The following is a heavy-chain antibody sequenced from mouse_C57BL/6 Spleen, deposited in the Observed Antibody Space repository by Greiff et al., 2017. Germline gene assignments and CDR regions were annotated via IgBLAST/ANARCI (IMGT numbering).Heavy chain of an antibody. CDR3: ARTGTIAY. J-gene: IGHJ3*01. CDR1: GYAFSSSW. CDR2: IYPGDGDT. Sequence: QVQLQQSGPELVKPGASVKISCKASGYAFSSSWMNWVKQRPGKGLEWIGRIYPGDGDTKYNGKFKGKATLTADKSSSTAYMQLSSLTSEDSAVYFCARTGTIAYWGQGTLVTVSA. V-gene: IGHV1-82*01. D-gene: IGHD4-1*01.